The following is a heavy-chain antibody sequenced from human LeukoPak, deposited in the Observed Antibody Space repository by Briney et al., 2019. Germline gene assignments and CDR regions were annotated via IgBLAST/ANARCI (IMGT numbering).Heavy chain of an antibody. CDR2: INPSGGST. Sequence: ASVKVSCKASGGTFSSYAISWVRQAPGQGLEWMGIINPSGGSTSYAQKFQGRVTMTRDTSTSPVYMELSSLRSEDTAVYYCARDRYYYDSSGYYGLWYFDLWGRGTLVTVSS. V-gene: IGHV1-46*01. CDR1: GGTFSSYA. J-gene: IGHJ2*01. CDR3: ARDRYYYDSSGYYGLWYFDL. D-gene: IGHD3-22*01.